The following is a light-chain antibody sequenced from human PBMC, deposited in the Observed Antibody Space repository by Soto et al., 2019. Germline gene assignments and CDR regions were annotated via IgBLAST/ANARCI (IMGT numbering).Light chain of an antibody. CDR3: QHYNSYSEA. J-gene: IGKJ1*01. Sequence: DIQMTQSPSTLSGSVGDRVTITCRASQTISSWLAWYQQKPGKAPKLLIYKASTLKSGVPSRFSGSGSGTAFPLTISSLQPDDFVTYYCQHYNSYSEAFGQGTKVELK. V-gene: IGKV1-5*03. CDR2: KAS. CDR1: QTISSW.